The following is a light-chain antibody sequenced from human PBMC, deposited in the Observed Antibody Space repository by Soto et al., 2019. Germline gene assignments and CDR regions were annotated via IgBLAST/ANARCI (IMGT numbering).Light chain of an antibody. CDR1: QSISSY. V-gene: IGKV1-39*01. CDR2: ASS. J-gene: IGKJ1*01. CDR3: QQSFDTSWT. Sequence: DIQMTQSPSSLSASVGDRVTITCRASQSISSYLNWYQQTPGKAPKLLIYASSSLQSGVPSRFSGSGSGTDFTLTISSLQPEDFATYFCQQSFDTSWTFGHGTKVDI.